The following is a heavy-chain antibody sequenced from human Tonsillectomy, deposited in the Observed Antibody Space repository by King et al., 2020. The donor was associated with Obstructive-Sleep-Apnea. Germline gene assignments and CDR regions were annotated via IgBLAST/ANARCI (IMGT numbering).Heavy chain of an antibody. D-gene: IGHD2-21*02. CDR3: AKDEGGRGGDDDY. Sequence: VQLVESGGGLVQPGGSLRLSCAASGFTFSTYAMSWVRQAPGKGLEWVFGITGSGGRSYYADSLKGRFTISKDNSKNTLYRQMNSLSAEDTALHYRAKDEGGRGGDDDYWGQGTLSPSPQ. V-gene: IGHV3-23*04. J-gene: IGHJ4*02. CDR1: GFTFSTYA. CDR2: ITGSGGRS.